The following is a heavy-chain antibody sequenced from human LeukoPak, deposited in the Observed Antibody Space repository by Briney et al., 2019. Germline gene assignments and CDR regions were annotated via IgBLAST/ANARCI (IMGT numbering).Heavy chain of an antibody. CDR3: ARDGGGYSYGYYYYYYMDV. D-gene: IGHD5-18*01. J-gene: IGHJ6*03. Sequence: PSETLSLTCTVSGGSISSYYWSWIRQPAGKGLEWIGRIYTSGSTNYNPSLKSRVTMSVDTSKNQFSLKLSSVTAADTAVYYCARDGGGYSYGYYYYYYMDVWGKGTTVTISS. CDR2: IYTSGST. CDR1: GGSISSYY. V-gene: IGHV4-4*07.